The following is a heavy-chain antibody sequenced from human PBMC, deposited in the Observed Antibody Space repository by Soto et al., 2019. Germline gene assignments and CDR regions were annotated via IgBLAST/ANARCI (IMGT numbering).Heavy chain of an antibody. D-gene: IGHD2-2*01. V-gene: IGHV3-30-3*01. CDR1: GFTFSSYA. CDR3: ARVWTSCPHPYDYYGMDV. Sequence: QVQLVESGGGVVQPGRSLRLSCAASGFTFSSYAMHWVRQAPGKGLEWVAVISYDGSNKYYADSVKGRFTISRDNSKNTLYLQMNSLGAEYTDMYYCARVWTSCPHPYDYYGMDVWGRGTTVTVSS. CDR2: ISYDGSNK. J-gene: IGHJ6*02.